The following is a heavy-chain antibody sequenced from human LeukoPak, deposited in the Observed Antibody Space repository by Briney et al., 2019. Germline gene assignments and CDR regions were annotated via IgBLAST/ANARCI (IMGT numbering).Heavy chain of an antibody. J-gene: IGHJ4*02. CDR2: ISSSSSTM. D-gene: IGHD5-18*01. CDR3: ARETIGGFNYGKLGY. CDR1: GFSFISYS. V-gene: IGHV3-48*04. Sequence: GGSLRLSCAASGFSFISYSMNWVRQAPGKGLEWVSYISSSSSTMYYADSVKGRFTIFRDSAKNSLFLQMNSLRVEDTAVYYCARETIGGFNYGKLGYWGQGTLVTVAS.